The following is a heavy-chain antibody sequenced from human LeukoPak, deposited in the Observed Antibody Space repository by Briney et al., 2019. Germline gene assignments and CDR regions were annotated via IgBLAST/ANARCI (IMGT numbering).Heavy chain of an antibody. CDR2: IYYSGST. CDR1: GGSISNYY. J-gene: IGHJ3*02. V-gene: IGHV4-59*08. Sequence: PSETLSLTCTVSGGSISNYYWSWIRQPPGKGLEWIGYIYYSGSTNYNPSLKSRVTISIDTSKNQFSLKLRSVTAADTAVYYCARHKRTTAAAGTVAFDIWGQGTMVTVSS. D-gene: IGHD6-13*01. CDR3: ARHKRTTAAAGTVAFDI.